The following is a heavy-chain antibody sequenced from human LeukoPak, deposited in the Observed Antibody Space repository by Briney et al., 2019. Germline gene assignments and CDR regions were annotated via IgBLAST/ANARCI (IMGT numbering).Heavy chain of an antibody. V-gene: IGHV4-59*01. CDR1: GGSISSYY. Sequence: SETLSLTCTVSGGSISSYYWSWIRQPPGKGLEWIGYIYYSGSTNYNPSLKSRVTISVDTSKNQFSLKLSSVTAADTAVYYCARGDGYNSPYFDYWGQGTLVTVSS. D-gene: IGHD5-24*01. J-gene: IGHJ4*02. CDR3: ARGDGYNSPYFDY. CDR2: IYYSGST.